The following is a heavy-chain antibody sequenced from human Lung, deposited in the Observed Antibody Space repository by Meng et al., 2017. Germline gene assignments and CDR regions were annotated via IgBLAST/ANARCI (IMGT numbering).Heavy chain of an antibody. CDR1: GGSFSDYY. J-gene: IGHJ4*02. D-gene: IGHD4-11*01. V-gene: IGHV4-34*01. CDR2: INHSGST. CDR3: ARGPTTMAHDFDY. Sequence: VQLQHGGDGLLKPSETLSLTCVVSGGSFSDYYWSWIRQPPGKGLEWIGEINHSGSTNYNPSLESRATISVDTSQNNLSLKLSSVTAADSAVYYCARGPTTMAHDFDYWGQGTLVTVSS.